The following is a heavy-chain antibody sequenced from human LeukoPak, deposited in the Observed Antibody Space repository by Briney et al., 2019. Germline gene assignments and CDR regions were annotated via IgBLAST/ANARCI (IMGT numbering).Heavy chain of an antibody. CDR3: ARRFLRLGELSPIDY. CDR1: GGSISSSSYY. D-gene: IGHD3-16*02. CDR2: IYYSGST. J-gene: IGHJ4*02. Sequence: PSETLSLTCTVSGGSISSSSYYWGWIRQPPGKGLEWIGSIYYSGSTYYNPSLKSRVTISVDTSKNQSSLKLSSVTAADTAVYYCARRFLRLGELSPIDYWGQGTLVTVSS. V-gene: IGHV4-39*01.